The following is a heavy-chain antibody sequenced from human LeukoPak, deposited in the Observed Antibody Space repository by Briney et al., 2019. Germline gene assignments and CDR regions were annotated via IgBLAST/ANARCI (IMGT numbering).Heavy chain of an antibody. CDR3: ARDPTPTQLWFRGSFDY. CDR1: GFTFSDYS. V-gene: IGHV3-48*01. J-gene: IGHJ4*02. Sequence: GGSLRLSCTASGFTFSDYSMHWVRQAPGKGLEWVSYISSSGVSMYYADSVKGRFTIPRDIARKSLFLQMNSLRAEDTAFYYCARDPTPTQLWFRGSFDYWGQGALVTVSS. D-gene: IGHD5-18*01. CDR2: ISSSGVSM.